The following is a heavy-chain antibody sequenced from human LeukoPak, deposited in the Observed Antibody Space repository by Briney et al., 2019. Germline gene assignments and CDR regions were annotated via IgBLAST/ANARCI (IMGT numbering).Heavy chain of an antibody. Sequence: HPGGSLRLSCAASGFTFSNYAMSWVRQAPGKGLEWVSVISASGGRTSYADSVKGRFTVSRDNSKNTLYLQMNSLRAEDTAVYYCAKGRYSSSWENPFDYWGQGTLVTVSS. J-gene: IGHJ4*02. CDR1: GFTFSNYA. V-gene: IGHV3-23*01. D-gene: IGHD6-13*01. CDR3: AKGRYSSSWENPFDY. CDR2: ISASGGRT.